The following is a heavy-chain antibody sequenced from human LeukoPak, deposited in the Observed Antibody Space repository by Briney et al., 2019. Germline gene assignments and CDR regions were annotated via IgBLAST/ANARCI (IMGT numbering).Heavy chain of an antibody. CDR1: GFTFSDYY. CDR3: AKDRVSLRFLEWLLCGY. Sequence: GGSLRLSCAASGFTFSDYYMSWIRQAPGKGLEWVSYISSSGSTIYYADSVKGRFTISRDNSKNTLYLQMNSLRAEDTAVYYCAKDRVSLRFLEWLLCGYWGQGTLVTVSS. V-gene: IGHV3-11*04. J-gene: IGHJ4*02. D-gene: IGHD3-3*01. CDR2: ISSSGSTI.